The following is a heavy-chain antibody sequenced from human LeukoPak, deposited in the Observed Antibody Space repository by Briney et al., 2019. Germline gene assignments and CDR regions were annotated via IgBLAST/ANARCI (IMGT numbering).Heavy chain of an antibody. CDR1: GGSISSSSYY. CDR2: IYYSGST. V-gene: IGHV4-39*07. CDR3: ARDQEGSDDPYYYYMDV. Sequence: SETLSLTCTVSGGSISSSSYYWGWIRQPPGKGLEWIGSIYYSGSTYYNPSLKSRVTISVDTSKNQFSLKLSSVTAADTAVYYCARDQEGSDDPYYYYMDVWGKGTTVTVSS. D-gene: IGHD1-1*01. J-gene: IGHJ6*03.